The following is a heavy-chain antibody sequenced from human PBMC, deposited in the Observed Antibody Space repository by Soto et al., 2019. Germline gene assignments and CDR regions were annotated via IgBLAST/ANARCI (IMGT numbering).Heavy chain of an antibody. V-gene: IGHV1-46*01. CDR1: GYSFTNYC. CDR3: ARDGGLLTASWHYEI. D-gene: IGHD2-15*01. Sequence: QVQLVQSGADVKKPGTSVKVSCKAAGYSFTNYCMYWVRQAPGQGLVWLGMINPRAGSTRYAQKFQDRVTLTRDTSTTTVYMELCTLISDDTAVYYCARDGGLLTASWHYEIWGPGTLVTVSS. CDR2: INPRAGST. J-gene: IGHJ2*01.